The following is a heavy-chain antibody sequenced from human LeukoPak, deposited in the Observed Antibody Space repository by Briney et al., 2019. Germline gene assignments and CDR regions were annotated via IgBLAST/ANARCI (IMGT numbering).Heavy chain of an antibody. J-gene: IGHJ3*02. CDR2: IYTSGST. CDR3: AILGGGYGEYSRSYAFDI. CDR1: GGSICSYY. Sequence: SETLSFTCTVSGGSICSYYWSWHRPPAGKGLEWIGHIYTSGSTNYNPSLKRRATMSVDTSKNQSSLKLSSVTAADTAVYYCAILGGGYGEYSRSYAFDIWGQGTMVTVSS. D-gene: IGHD1-26*01. V-gene: IGHV4-4*07.